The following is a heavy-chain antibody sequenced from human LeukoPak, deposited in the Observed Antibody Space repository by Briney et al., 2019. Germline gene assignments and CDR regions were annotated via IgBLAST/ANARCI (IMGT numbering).Heavy chain of an antibody. CDR1: GFTFSSYA. CDR2: ISYDGSNK. D-gene: IGHD3-22*01. CDR3: ARDSYYYDSSGYYTNSLLDY. Sequence: PGRSLRLSCAASGFTFSSYAMHWVRQAPGKGLEWVAVISYDGSNKYYADSVKGRFTISRDNSKNTLYLQMNSLRAEDTAVYYCARDSYYYDSSGYYTNSLLDYWGQGTLVTVSS. J-gene: IGHJ4*02. V-gene: IGHV3-30*01.